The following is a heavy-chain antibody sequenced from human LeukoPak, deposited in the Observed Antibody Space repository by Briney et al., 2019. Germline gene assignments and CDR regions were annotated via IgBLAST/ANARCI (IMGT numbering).Heavy chain of an antibody. CDR1: GGSISSYY. D-gene: IGHD3-22*01. CDR3: ASQYYYDSSGYVY. CDR2: IYYSGST. V-gene: IGHV4-59*01. Sequence: SETLSLTCTVSGGSISSYYWSWIRQPPGKGLEWIGYIYYSGSTNYNPSLKSRVTISVDTSKNQFSLKLSSVTAADTAVYYCASQYYYDSSGYVYWGQGTLVTVSS. J-gene: IGHJ4*02.